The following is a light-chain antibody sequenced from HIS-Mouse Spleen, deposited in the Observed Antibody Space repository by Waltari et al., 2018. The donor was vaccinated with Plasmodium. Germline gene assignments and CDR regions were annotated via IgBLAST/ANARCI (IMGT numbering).Light chain of an antibody. Sequence: EIVLTQSPPTLSVSPGERATLSCRARQSVSSNLAWYQQKPGQDPRLLIYGASTRATGIPARFSGSGSGTEFTLTISSLQSEDFAVYYCQQYNNWSFTFGPGTKVDIK. CDR2: GAS. J-gene: IGKJ3*01. CDR1: QSVSSN. V-gene: IGKV3-15*01. CDR3: QQYNNWSFT.